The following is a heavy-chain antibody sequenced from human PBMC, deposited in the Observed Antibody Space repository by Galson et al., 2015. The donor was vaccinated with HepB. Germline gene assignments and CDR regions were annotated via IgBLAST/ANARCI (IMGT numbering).Heavy chain of an antibody. CDR1: GFTFSSYG. V-gene: IGHV3-30*18. D-gene: IGHD6-13*01. J-gene: IGHJ4*02. Sequence: SLRLSCAASGFTFSSYGMHWVRQAPGKGLEWVAVISYDGSNKYYADSVKGRFTISRDNSKNTLYLQMNSLRAEDTAVYYCAKDLGGAAAGTMGYWGQGTLVTVSS. CDR3: AKDLGGAAAGTMGY. CDR2: ISYDGSNK.